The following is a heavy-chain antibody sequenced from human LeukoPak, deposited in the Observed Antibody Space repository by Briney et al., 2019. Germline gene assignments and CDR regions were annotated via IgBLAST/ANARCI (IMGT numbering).Heavy chain of an antibody. J-gene: IGHJ4*02. CDR3: AKGDTTWELPHDY. CDR1: EFTFSSYA. V-gene: IGHV3-23*01. D-gene: IGHD1-26*01. Sequence: GGSLRLSCAASEFTFSSYAMNWVGQAPGKGVGWVSAMSGSGGSTYYADSVKGRFTISRDNSKNTLYLQMNSLRAEDTAVYYCAKGDTTWELPHDYWGQGTLVTVSS. CDR2: MSGSGGST.